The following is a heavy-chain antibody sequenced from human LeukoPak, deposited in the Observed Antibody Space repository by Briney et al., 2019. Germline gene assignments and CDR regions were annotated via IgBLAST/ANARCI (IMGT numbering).Heavy chain of an antibody. D-gene: IGHD4-11*01. CDR2: IKQDGSEK. Sequence: GGSLRLSCAASGFTFSSYWMSWVRQAPGKGLEWVANIKQDGSEKYYVDSVKGRFTISRDNAKNSLYLQMNSLRAEDTAVYYCARDQVQQPIVGIDYWGQGTLVTVSS. V-gene: IGHV3-7*01. CDR1: GFTFSSYW. CDR3: ARDQVQQPIVGIDY. J-gene: IGHJ4*02.